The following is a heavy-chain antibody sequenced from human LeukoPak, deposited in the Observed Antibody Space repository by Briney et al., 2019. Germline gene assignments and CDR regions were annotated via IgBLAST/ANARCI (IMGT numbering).Heavy chain of an antibody. CDR3: AKVREQLPSGWFDP. Sequence: GGSLRLSCAASGFTFNYNGMSWVRQAPGKGLEWVSAISGSGGSTYYADSVKGRFTISRDNSKNTLYLQMNSLRAEDTAVYYCAKVREQLPSGWFDPWGQGTLVTVSS. CDR2: ISGSGGST. J-gene: IGHJ5*02. CDR1: GFTFNYNG. D-gene: IGHD6-13*01. V-gene: IGHV3-23*01.